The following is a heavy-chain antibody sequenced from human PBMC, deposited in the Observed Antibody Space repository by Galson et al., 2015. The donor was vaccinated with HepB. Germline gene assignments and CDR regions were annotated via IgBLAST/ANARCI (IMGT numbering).Heavy chain of an antibody. J-gene: IGHJ4*02. CDR3: ARSYWSSTGSTFAY. V-gene: IGHV5-51*01. Sequence: QSGAEVKKPGESLKISCKGSGYSFTSYWIDWVRQMPGKGLEWMGIIYPGDSDTRYSPSFQGQVTISADTSTNTAYLQWSSLKASDTAIYYCARSYWSSTGSTFAYWGQGTLVTVSS. CDR1: GYSFTSYW. D-gene: IGHD1-7*01. CDR2: IYPGDSDT.